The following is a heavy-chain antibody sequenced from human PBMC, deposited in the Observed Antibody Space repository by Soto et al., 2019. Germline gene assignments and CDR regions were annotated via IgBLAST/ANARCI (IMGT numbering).Heavy chain of an antibody. Sequence: SDTPSLTCTVSGGSISSYYWSWIRQPAGKGLELIGRIYTSGSTNYSPSLKSRVTMLVDSSKNQFSLKLSSVTAADTAVYYCARDYYGSASYDNYYYDGMDDWGQETRVTVSS. CDR2: IYTSGST. CDR3: ARDYYGSASYDNYYYDGMDD. D-gene: IGHD3-10*01. CDR1: GGSISSYY. J-gene: IGHJ6*02. V-gene: IGHV4-4*07.